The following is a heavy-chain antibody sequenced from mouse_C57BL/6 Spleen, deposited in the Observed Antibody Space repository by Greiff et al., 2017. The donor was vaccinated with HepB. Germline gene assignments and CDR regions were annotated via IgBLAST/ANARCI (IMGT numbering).Heavy chain of an antibody. J-gene: IGHJ3*01. V-gene: IGHV1-26*01. Sequence: EVQLQQSGPELVKPGASVKISCKASGYTFTDYYMNWVKQSHGKSLEWIGDINPNNGGTSYNQKFKGKATLTVDKSSSTAYMELRSLTSEDSAVYYCARGGIYYDPWFAYWGQGTLVTVSA. D-gene: IGHD2-4*01. CDR2: INPNNGGT. CDR1: GYTFTDYY. CDR3: ARGGIYYDPWFAY.